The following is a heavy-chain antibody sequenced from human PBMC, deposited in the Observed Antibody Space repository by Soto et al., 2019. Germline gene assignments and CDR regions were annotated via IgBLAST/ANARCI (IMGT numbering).Heavy chain of an antibody. CDR3: ARLLRPQSGGNLDC. CDR2: IYYSGST. V-gene: IGHV4-39*01. D-gene: IGHD2-15*01. J-gene: IGHJ4*02. CDR1: GGSINSSNYY. Sequence: QLQLQESGPGLVKPSETLSLTCTVSGGSINSSNYYWAWVRQPPGKGLEWIGTIYYSGSTYYNPSLKGRVTISVDTSKNQFSLQLSSMTAADTSVYYCARLLRPQSGGNLDCWGQGTLVTVSS.